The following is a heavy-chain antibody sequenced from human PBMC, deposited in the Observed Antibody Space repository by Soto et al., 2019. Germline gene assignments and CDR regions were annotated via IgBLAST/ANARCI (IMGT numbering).Heavy chain of an antibody. D-gene: IGHD4-17*01. V-gene: IGHV3-66*01. J-gene: IGHJ3*02. CDR2: IYADGRT. Sequence: EVRLVESGGGLVQPGGSLRLSCAPSGFTVMNNYFSWVRQAPGKGLEWVSVIYADGRTFYADSVKGRFTIYRDNSKNTVSLQMNSLRVEDTAVYYCTRDPTTIVTTFPFDIWGQGTMVTVSS. CDR1: GFTVMNNY. CDR3: TRDPTTIVTTFPFDI.